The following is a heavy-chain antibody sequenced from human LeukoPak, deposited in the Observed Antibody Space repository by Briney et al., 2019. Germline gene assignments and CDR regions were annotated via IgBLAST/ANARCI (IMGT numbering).Heavy chain of an antibody. Sequence: PSETLSLTCTVSGGSISSSSYYWGWIRQPPGKGLEWIGSIYYSGSTYYNPSLKSRVTISVDTSKNQFSLKLSSVTAADTAVYYCARGSWFGESDYWGQGTLVTVSS. CDR2: IYYSGST. V-gene: IGHV4-39*07. CDR3: ARGSWFGESDY. J-gene: IGHJ4*02. CDR1: GGSISSSSYY. D-gene: IGHD3-10*01.